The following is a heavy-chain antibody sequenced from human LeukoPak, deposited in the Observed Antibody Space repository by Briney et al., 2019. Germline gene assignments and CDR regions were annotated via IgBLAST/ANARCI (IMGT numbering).Heavy chain of an antibody. CDR2: IIPIFGTA. Sequence: SVKVSCKASGGTFSSYAISWVRQAPGQGLEWMGGIIPIFGTANYAQKFQGRVTITADESTSTAFMELSSLRSEDTAVYYCATTNSGYDFPYYYYGMDVWGQGTTVTVSS. CDR3: ATTNSGYDFPYYYYGMDV. V-gene: IGHV1-69*01. CDR1: GGTFSSYA. J-gene: IGHJ6*02. D-gene: IGHD5-12*01.